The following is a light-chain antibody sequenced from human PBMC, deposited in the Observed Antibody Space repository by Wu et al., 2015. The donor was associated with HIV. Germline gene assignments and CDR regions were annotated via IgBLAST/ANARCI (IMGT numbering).Light chain of an antibody. CDR2: DAS. Sequence: IQLTQSPSSLSAFVGDRVTITCRASQGISSALAWYRQKPGKAPKLLIYDASSLESGVPSRFSGSGSGTDFTLTISSLQPEDFATYYCQRFHSYPRTFGQGTKLEIK. CDR1: QGISSA. J-gene: IGKJ2*01. CDR3: QRFHSYPRT. V-gene: IGKV1-13*02.